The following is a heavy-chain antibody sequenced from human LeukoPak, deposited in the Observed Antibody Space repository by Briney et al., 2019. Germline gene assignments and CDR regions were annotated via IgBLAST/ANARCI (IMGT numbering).Heavy chain of an antibody. V-gene: IGHV3-30-3*01. CDR2: ISYDGSNK. D-gene: IGHD2-2*01. CDR1: GFTFSSYA. Sequence: PGGSLRLSCAASGFTFSSYAMHWVRQAPGKGLEWVAVISYDGSNKYYADSVKGRFTISRDNSKNTLCLQMNSLRAEDTAVYYCARAQIVVVPAATYYYYYGMDVWGQGTTVTVSS. J-gene: IGHJ6*02. CDR3: ARAQIVVVPAATYYYYYGMDV.